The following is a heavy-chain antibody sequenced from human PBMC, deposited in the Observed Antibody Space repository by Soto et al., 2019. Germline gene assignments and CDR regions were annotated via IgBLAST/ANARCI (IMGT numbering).Heavy chain of an antibody. Sequence: GESLKISCAASGFNVSSNYMSWVRQAPGKGLEWVSVIYSGGSTYYADSVKGRFTISRDNSKNTLYLQMNSLRAEDTAVYYCARDRLLHYDILTGHWFDPWGQGTLVTVSS. J-gene: IGHJ5*02. CDR3: ARDRLLHYDILTGHWFDP. CDR1: GFNVSSNY. CDR2: IYSGGST. V-gene: IGHV3-66*01. D-gene: IGHD3-9*01.